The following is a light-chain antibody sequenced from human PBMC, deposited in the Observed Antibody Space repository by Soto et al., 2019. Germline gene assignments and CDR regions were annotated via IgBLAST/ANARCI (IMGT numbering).Light chain of an antibody. Sequence: QSVLTQPPSASGTPGQRVTVSCSGSSSNIGSNTVSWYQQLPGTAPKLLIYSNTQRPSGVPDRFSGSKSDTSASLAISGLQSEDEAEYYCAAWDDSLNALVFGTGTKLTVL. J-gene: IGLJ1*01. V-gene: IGLV1-44*01. CDR3: AAWDDSLNALV. CDR2: SNT. CDR1: SSNIGSNT.